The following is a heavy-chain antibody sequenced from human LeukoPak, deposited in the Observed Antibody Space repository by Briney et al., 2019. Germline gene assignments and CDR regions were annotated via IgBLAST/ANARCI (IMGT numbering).Heavy chain of an antibody. CDR2: IYYSGST. Sequence: SQTLSLTCTVSGGSISSGGYYWSWIRQHPGKGLEWIGYIYYSGSTYYNPSLKSRVTISVDTSKNQFSLKLSSVTAADTAVYYCARGHGSYGFPGGYWGQGTLVTVSS. CDR3: ARGHGSYGFPGGY. D-gene: IGHD5-18*01. V-gene: IGHV4-31*03. J-gene: IGHJ4*02. CDR1: GGSISSGGYY.